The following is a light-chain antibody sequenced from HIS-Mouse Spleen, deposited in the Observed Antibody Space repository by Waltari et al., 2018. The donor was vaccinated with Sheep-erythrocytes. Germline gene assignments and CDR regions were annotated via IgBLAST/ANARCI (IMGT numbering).Light chain of an antibody. CDR3: QQYDNLPLYT. CDR2: YAS. Sequence: DIQMTQSPSSLSASVGDRVTITCQASQDISNYLNWYQPKPGKAPKLLTYYASNLKKGVPSRFSGSGSGTDFTFTISSLQPEDIATYYCQQYDNLPLYTFGQGTKLEIK. CDR1: QDISNY. V-gene: IGKV1-33*01. J-gene: IGKJ2*01.